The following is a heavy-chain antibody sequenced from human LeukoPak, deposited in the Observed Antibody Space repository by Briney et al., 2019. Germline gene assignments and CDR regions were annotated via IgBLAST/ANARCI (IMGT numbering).Heavy chain of an antibody. D-gene: IGHD6-6*01. CDR3: ARVPSKQFSSPPHYYYMDV. V-gene: IGHV1-18*01. Sequence: ASVKVSCKASGYTFTSYGISWVRQAPGQGLEWMGWISAYNGNTNYAQKLQGRVTMTTDTSTSTAYMELRSLRSDDTAVYYCARVPSKQFSSPPHYYYMDVWGKGTTVTVSS. CDR2: ISAYNGNT. CDR1: GYTFTSYG. J-gene: IGHJ6*03.